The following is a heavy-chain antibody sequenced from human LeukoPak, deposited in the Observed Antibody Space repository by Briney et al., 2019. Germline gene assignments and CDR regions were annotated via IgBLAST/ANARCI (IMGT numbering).Heavy chain of an antibody. D-gene: IGHD7-27*01. CDR1: GGSISSYF. Sequence: PSETLSLTCTVSGGSISSYFWSWIRQPPGKGPEWIAYIHYSGSTNYNPSLKSRVSISVDTSKNQFSLKMSSVTAADTAVYYCARDKANWGSPYYFDSWGQGTLVTVSS. CDR2: IHYSGST. CDR3: ARDKANWGSPYYFDS. J-gene: IGHJ4*02. V-gene: IGHV4-59*01.